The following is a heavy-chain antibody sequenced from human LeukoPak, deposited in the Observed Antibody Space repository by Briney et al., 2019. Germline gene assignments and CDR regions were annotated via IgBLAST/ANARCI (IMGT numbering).Heavy chain of an antibody. CDR1: GGSISSSSYY. CDR3: ARPRITIFGVVIDAFDI. CDR2: IYYSGST. D-gene: IGHD3-3*01. V-gene: IGHV4-39*01. J-gene: IGHJ3*02. Sequence: ASETLSLNCTVSGGSISSSSYYWGWIRQPPGKGLEWIGGIYYSGSTYYNPSLKSRVTISVDTSKNQFSLKLSSVTAADTAVYYCARPRITIFGVVIDAFDIWGQGTMVTVSS.